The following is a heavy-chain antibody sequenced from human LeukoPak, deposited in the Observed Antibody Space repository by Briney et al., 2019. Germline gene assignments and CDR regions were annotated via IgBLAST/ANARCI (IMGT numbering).Heavy chain of an antibody. J-gene: IGHJ4*02. CDR2: ISYDGSNK. CDR3: AKDPLKGRSKDY. V-gene: IGHV3-30*18. CDR1: GFTFSSYG. Sequence: GGSLRLSCAASGFTFSSYGMHWVRQAPGKGLEWVAVISYDGSNKYYADSVKGRFTISRDNSKNTLYLQMNSLRAEDTAVYYCAKDPLKGRSKDYWGQGTLVTVSS.